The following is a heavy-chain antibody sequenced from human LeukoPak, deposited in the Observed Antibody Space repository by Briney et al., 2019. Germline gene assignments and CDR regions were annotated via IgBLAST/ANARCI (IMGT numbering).Heavy chain of an antibody. CDR1: GYIFTGHY. CDR2: INPKTGGT. J-gene: IGHJ3*02. Sequence: GTSVKVSCKASGYIFTGHYMNWVRQVPGRGLEWMGRINPKTGGTNYAQNFQGRVTMTRDTSISTTYMELSRLRPDDTAVYYCARVGDGLNDGFDIWGQGTMVTVSS. V-gene: IGHV1-2*06. CDR3: ARVGDGLNDGFDI. D-gene: IGHD5-24*01.